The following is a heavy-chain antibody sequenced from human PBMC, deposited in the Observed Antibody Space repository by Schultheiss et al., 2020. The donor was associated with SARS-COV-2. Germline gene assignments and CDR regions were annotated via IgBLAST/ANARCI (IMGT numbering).Heavy chain of an antibody. CDR1: GFTFSSYA. Sequence: GGSLRLSCAASGFTFSSYAMNWVRQAPGKGLEWVSSISSSSSYIYYADSVKGRFTISRDNAKNSLYLQMNSLRAEDTAVYYCARDPFVVRTIAPEAVYWGQGTLVTVSS. CDR3: ARDPFVVRTIAPEAVY. CDR2: ISSSSSYI. J-gene: IGHJ4*02. V-gene: IGHV3-21*01. D-gene: IGHD2-8*01.